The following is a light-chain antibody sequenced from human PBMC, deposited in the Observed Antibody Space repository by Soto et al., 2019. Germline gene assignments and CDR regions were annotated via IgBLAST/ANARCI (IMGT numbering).Light chain of an antibody. CDR3: QSYDNILSGPL. Sequence: QSALTQPASVSGAPGQSITISCTGTNSDVNYVSWHQQHPGKAPKLMIYEVINRSSGVSNRFSGSKSGNTASLTISGLRAEDEADYYCQSYDNILSGPLFGGGTKLTVL. CDR2: EVI. J-gene: IGLJ3*02. CDR1: NSDVNY. V-gene: IGLV2-14*01.